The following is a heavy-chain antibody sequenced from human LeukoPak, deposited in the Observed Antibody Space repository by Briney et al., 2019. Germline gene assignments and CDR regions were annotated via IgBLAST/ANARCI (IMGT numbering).Heavy chain of an antibody. CDR2: ITPTVGTP. CDR1: GGTLTSYT. J-gene: IGHJ3*02. Sequence: SVRVSCKPSGGTLTSYTISWVRKAPGQGLEWRGRITPTVGTPTYAQKFKGRATCTTDESTTTAYMKLTSLRPADTPVYYCARDGIANWGSPTGYDAFDIWGQGTMVTVSS. CDR3: ARDGIANWGSPTGYDAFDI. V-gene: IGHV1-69*16. D-gene: IGHD7-27*01.